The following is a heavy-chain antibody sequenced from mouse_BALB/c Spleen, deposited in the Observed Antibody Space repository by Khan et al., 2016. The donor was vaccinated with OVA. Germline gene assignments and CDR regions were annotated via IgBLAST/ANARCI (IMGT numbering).Heavy chain of an antibody. CDR3: ARRHAMDY. J-gene: IGHJ4*01. V-gene: IGHV9-2-1*01. Sequence: QIQLVQSGPELKKPGETVKISCKASGYTFTDYSMHWVKPAPGKGLKWMGWIHTDTGEPTYAADFKGRFAFSLETSASTASLQINNLKNEETDTYFCARRHAMDYWGQGTSVTVSS. CDR1: GYTFTDYS. CDR2: IHTDTGEP.